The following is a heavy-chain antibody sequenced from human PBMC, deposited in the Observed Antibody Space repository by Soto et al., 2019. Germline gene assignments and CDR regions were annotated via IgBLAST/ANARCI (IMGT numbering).Heavy chain of an antibody. CDR2: ISGGGGST. D-gene: IGHD3-16*02. J-gene: IGHJ2*01. CDR1: GFTFRNYA. V-gene: IGHV3-23*01. CDR3: AKDPSILGDLSSDWYFDL. Sequence: PGGSLRLSCAASGFTFRNYALSWVRQAPGKGLEWVSGISGGGGSTYYADSVKGRFTISRDNSKNTLYLQMNSLRAEDTALYFCAKDPSILGDLSSDWYFDLWGRGTLVTVSS.